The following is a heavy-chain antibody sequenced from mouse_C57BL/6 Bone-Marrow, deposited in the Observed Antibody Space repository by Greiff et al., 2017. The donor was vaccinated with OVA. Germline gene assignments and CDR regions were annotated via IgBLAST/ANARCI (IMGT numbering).Heavy chain of an antibody. CDR3: AREWLRRGYYFDY. J-gene: IGHJ2*01. Sequence: EVTLVESGGGLVKPGGSLKLSCAASGFTFSSYAMSWVRQTPEKRLEWVATISDGGSYTYYPDNVKGRFTISRDNAKNNLYLQMSHLKSEDTAMYYCAREWLRRGYYFDYWGQGTTLTVSS. CDR2: ISDGGSYT. D-gene: IGHD2-2*01. V-gene: IGHV5-4*01. CDR1: GFTFSSYA.